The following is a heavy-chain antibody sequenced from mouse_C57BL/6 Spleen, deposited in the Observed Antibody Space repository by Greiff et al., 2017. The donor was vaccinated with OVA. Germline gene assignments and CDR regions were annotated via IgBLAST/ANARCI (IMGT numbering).Heavy chain of an antibody. D-gene: IGHD2-2*01. CDR2: IRLKSDNYET. CDR1: GFTFSNYW. Sequence: DVQLVESGGGLVQPGGSMKLSCVASGFTFSNYWMNWVRQSPEKGLEWVAQIRLKSDNYETHYAEYVKGRFTISREYSQRGVYLQMNNLRAEDTGIYYCTAPVWLRYAMDYWGQGTSVTVSS. V-gene: IGHV6-3*01. J-gene: IGHJ4*01. CDR3: TAPVWLRYAMDY.